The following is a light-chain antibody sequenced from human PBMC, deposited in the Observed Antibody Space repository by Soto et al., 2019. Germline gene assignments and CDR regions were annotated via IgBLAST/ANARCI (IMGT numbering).Light chain of an antibody. CDR3: QQFNTYPLT. CDR1: QAINGY. J-gene: IGKJ4*01. CDR2: AAS. Sequence: DIQLTPSPSFLSASVGDRVTITCRASQAINGYLAWYQQKPGKAPKLLIYAASTSQSEVPSRFSGSASATEFTLTISSLQPEDFATYYCQQFNTYPLTVGGGTKMEVK. V-gene: IGKV1-9*01.